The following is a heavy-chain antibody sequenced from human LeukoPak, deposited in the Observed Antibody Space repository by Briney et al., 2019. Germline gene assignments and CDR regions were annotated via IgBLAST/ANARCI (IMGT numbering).Heavy chain of an antibody. D-gene: IGHD2-8*02. CDR3: ARDSGGSGDNAFDI. J-gene: IGHJ3*02. CDR2: IIPIFGTA. CDR1: GGTFSSYA. Sequence: SVKVSCKASGGTFSSYAISWVRQAPGQGLEWMGGIIPIFGTANYAQKFQGRVTITADKSTSTAYMELSSLRSDDTAVYYCARDSGGSGDNAFDIWGQGTMVTVSS. V-gene: IGHV1-69*06.